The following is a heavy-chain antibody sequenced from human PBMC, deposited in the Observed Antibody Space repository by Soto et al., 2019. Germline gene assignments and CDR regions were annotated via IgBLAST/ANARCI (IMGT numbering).Heavy chain of an antibody. CDR2: INAGNGNT. V-gene: IGHV1-3*05. CDR1: GYTFTSYA. Sequence: QVQLVQSGAEEKKPGASVKVSCKASGYTFTSYAMHWLRQAPGQRLEWMGWINAGNGNTKYSQKFQGRVTITRDTSASTAYMELSSLRSEDTAVYYCARVGGWYVPDYWGQGTLVTVSS. D-gene: IGHD6-19*01. CDR3: ARVGGWYVPDY. J-gene: IGHJ4*02.